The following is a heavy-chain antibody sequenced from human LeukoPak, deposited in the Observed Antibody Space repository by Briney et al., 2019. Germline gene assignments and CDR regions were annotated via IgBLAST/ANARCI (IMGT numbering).Heavy chain of an antibody. CDR3: ARDDYNRH. J-gene: IGHJ4*02. D-gene: IGHD4-11*01. CDR2: IRSDGSST. V-gene: IGHV3-74*01. Sequence: GGSLRLSCAASGFTISSYGMNWVRQAPGKGLVWVSRIRSDGSSTTYADSVKGRFTISRDNTKNTLYLQMNSLRADDTAVYYCARDDYNRHWGQGTLVTVSS. CDR1: GFTISSYG.